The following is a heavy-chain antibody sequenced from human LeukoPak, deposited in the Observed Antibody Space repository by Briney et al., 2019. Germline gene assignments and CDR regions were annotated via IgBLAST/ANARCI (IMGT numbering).Heavy chain of an antibody. CDR2: IYHSGST. Sequence: SETLSLTCTVSGGSISSGGYFWSWIRQPPGKGLEWIGYIYHSGSTYYNPSLKSRVTISVDRSKNQFSLKLSSVTAADTAVYYCARWDYGGVDYWGQGTLVTVSS. J-gene: IGHJ4*02. V-gene: IGHV4-30-2*01. CDR3: ARWDYGGVDY. CDR1: GGSISSGGYF. D-gene: IGHD4-17*01.